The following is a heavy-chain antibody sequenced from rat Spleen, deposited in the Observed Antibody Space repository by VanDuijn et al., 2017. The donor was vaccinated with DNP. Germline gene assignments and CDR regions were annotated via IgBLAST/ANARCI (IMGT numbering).Heavy chain of an antibody. CDR3: STGVGGPDY. J-gene: IGHJ2*01. CDR2: IRYDGSNT. CDR1: GFTFSNYG. V-gene: IGHV5-7*01. Sequence: EVQLVESGGGLVQPGRSLKLSCSASGFTFSNYGMAWVRQAPKKGLEWVATIRYDGSNTYYRDSVKGRFTISRDNAENTLSLQLDSLRSGDTATYYCSTGVGGPDYWGQGVMVTVSS.